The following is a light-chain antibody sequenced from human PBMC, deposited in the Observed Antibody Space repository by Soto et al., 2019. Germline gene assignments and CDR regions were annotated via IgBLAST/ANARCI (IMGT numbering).Light chain of an antibody. J-gene: IGKJ1*01. V-gene: IGKV1-5*03. CDR3: QQYNSLWT. CDR1: QSISSW. Sequence: DIQMTQSPSTLSASVGDRVTITCRARQSISSWLAWYQQKPGKAPKLLIYKASSSESGVPSRFSGSGSGTEFTLTISSLQPDDFATYYCQQYNSLWTFGQGTKVEIK. CDR2: KAS.